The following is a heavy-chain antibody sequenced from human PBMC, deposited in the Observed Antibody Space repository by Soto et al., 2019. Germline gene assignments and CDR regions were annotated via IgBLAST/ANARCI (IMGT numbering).Heavy chain of an antibody. CDR3: AREWGQSQVPIDW. V-gene: IGHV3-74*01. CDR2: VNPEGSRT. CDR1: GFTFSGYW. D-gene: IGHD1-26*01. J-gene: IGHJ4*02. Sequence: PGGSLRLSCAASGFTFSGYWMHWVRQAPGKGLLWVARVNPEGSRTDCAESVRGRFTISRDNAKNTIYLQMNRLRADDTAVYFCAREWGQSQVPIDWWGQGTLVTVSS.